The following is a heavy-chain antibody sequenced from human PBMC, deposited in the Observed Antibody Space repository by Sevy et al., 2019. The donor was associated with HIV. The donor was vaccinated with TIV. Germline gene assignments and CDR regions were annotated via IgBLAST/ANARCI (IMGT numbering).Heavy chain of an antibody. Sequence: ASVKVSCKVSGYTLTELSMHWVRQAPGKGLEWMGGFDPEDGETIYAQKFQGRVTMTEDTSTDTAYMELSSLRSEDTAVYYCATSGLVDYYDSSGYLKNWGPGTLVTVSS. V-gene: IGHV1-24*01. CDR1: GYTLTELS. D-gene: IGHD3-22*01. CDR2: FDPEDGET. J-gene: IGHJ4*02. CDR3: ATSGLVDYYDSSGYLKN.